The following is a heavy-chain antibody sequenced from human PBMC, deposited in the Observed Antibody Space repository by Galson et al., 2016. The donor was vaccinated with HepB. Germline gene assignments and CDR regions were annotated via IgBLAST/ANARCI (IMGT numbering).Heavy chain of an antibody. CDR2: ISYDGQNK. CDR1: GFIFRTYG. V-gene: IGHV3-30*03. CDR3: AREQVGLDS. Sequence: SLRLSCAASGFIFRTYGMHWVRQAPGKGLEWMAVISYDGQNKKYVDSVNGRFTVSRDNSNDTMYLQMNSLRAGDTAVYYCAREQVGLDSWGQGAVVTVSS. J-gene: IGHJ4*02.